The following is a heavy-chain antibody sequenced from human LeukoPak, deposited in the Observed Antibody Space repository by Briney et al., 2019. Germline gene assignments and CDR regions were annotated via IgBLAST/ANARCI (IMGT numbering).Heavy chain of an antibody. V-gene: IGHV4-31*03. CDR2: IYYSGST. Sequence: SETLSLTCTVSGGSISSGGYYWSWIRQHPGKGLEWIGYIYYSGSTYYNPSLKSRVTISVDTSKNQFSLKLSSVTAADTAVYYCARDLTSIRYCSGGSCYSRWGQGTLVTVSS. D-gene: IGHD2-15*01. CDR3: ARDLTSIRYCSGGSCYSR. CDR1: GGSISSGGYY. J-gene: IGHJ4*02.